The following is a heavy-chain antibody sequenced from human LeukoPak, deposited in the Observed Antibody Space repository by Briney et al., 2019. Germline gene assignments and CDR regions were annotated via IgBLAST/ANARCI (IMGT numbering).Heavy chain of an antibody. J-gene: IGHJ6*03. D-gene: IGHD6-13*01. CDR3: ARCAAARDYYYYMDV. CDR2: IIPIFGTA. Sequence: ASVKVSCKASGGTSSSYAISWVRQAPGQGLEWMGGIIPIFGTANYAQKFQGRVTITTDESTSTAYMELSSLRSEDTAVYYCARCAAARDYYYYMDVWGKGTTVTVSS. V-gene: IGHV1-69*05. CDR1: GGTSSSYA.